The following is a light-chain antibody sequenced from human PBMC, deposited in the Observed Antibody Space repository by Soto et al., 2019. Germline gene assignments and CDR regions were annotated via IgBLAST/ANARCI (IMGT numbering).Light chain of an antibody. V-gene: IGLV2-23*01. J-gene: IGLJ2*01. Sequence: QSVLTQPASVSGSPGQSITISCTGLSNDVGTYNLVSWYQHHPGKAPKLIIHEASKRPSGVPKRFSGSKSGNTASLTISGLHAEDESDYYCCSYGRSVVFGGGTKLTVL. CDR1: SNDVGTYNL. CDR3: CSYGRSVV. CDR2: EAS.